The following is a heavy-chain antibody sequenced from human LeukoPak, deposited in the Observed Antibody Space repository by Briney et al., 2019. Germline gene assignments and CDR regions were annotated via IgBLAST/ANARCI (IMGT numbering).Heavy chain of an antibody. D-gene: IGHD1-26*01. J-gene: IGHJ4*02. CDR1: GGSFSGYY. CDR3: ARGSGSYTPLDY. V-gene: IGHV4-34*01. Sequence: PSETLSLTCAVYGGSFSGYYRSWIRQPPGKGLEWIGEINHSGSTNYNPSLKSRVTISVDTSKNQFSLMLSSVTAADTAIYYCARGSGSYTPLDYWGQGTLVTVSS. CDR2: INHSGST.